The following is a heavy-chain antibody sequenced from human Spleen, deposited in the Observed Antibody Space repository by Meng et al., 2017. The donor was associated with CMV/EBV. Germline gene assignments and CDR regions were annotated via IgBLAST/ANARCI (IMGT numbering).Heavy chain of an antibody. Sequence: VQLVPSGAGVKEPGAACKVSFKASGYTFTSYGMSWVRQAPGQGLEWMGWISAYNGNTNYAQKLQGRVTMTTDTSTSTAYMELRSLRSDDTAVYYCAASGAVAGALDYWGQGTLVTVSS. J-gene: IGHJ4*02. D-gene: IGHD6-19*01. CDR2: ISAYNGNT. CDR1: GYTFTSYG. V-gene: IGHV1-18*01. CDR3: AASGAVAGALDY.